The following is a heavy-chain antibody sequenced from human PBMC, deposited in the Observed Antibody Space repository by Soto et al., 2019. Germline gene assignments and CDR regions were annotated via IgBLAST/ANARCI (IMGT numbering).Heavy chain of an antibody. CDR2: INSGGST. Sequence: GGSLRLSCAASGFTFSNYAMTWVRQAPGKGLEWVSAINSGGSTFYADSVKGRFSISRDNSKNTLFLQMNSLRVEDTAMYYCVRENYYYGMDVWGQGTAVTVSS. CDR3: VRENYYYGMDV. J-gene: IGHJ6*02. V-gene: IGHV3-66*01. CDR1: GFTFSNYA.